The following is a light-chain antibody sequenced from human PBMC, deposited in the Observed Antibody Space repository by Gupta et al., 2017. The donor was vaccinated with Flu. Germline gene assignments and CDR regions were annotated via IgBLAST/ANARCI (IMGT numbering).Light chain of an antibody. CDR1: NSNIGAHYD. Sequence: VLTPPPPVSWAPRPRVTISCPGSNSNIGAHYDVHWYFQLPGTAPKLLLQGDDNRPAGVPARFSGSKSGNSASLAIAGLQPEDEADYYCQSYDSSLNEWVFGGGTKLTVL. CDR3: QSYDSSLNEWV. V-gene: IGLV1-40*01. J-gene: IGLJ3*02. CDR2: GDD.